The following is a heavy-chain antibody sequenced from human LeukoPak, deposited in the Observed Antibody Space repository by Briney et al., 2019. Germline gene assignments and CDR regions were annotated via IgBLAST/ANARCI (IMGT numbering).Heavy chain of an antibody. CDR1: GFTFSRFS. D-gene: IGHD2-2*01. CDR2: ISDGSSTI. V-gene: IGHV3-48*02. Sequence: PGGSLRLSCAASGFTFSRFSMTWVRQAPGKGLEWVSYISDGSSTIYYADSVKGRFTISRDNAKNSLYLQMNSLRDDDTAVYYCAKAAMHQLLGVWGQGTLVTVSS. CDR3: AKAAMHQLLGV. J-gene: IGHJ4*02.